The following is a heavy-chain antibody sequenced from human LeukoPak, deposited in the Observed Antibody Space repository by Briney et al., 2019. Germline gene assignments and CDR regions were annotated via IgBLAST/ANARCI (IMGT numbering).Heavy chain of an antibody. CDR2: INHSGST. CDR1: GGSFSGYY. D-gene: IGHD6-13*01. V-gene: IGHV4-34*01. CDR3: ARGSLLGGYSSSWYRYYYYMDV. J-gene: IGHJ6*03. Sequence: SETLSLTCAVYGGSFSGYYWSWIRQPPGKGLEWIGEINHSGSTNYNPSLKSRVTISVDTSKNQFSLKLSSVTAADTAVYYCARGSLLGGYSSSWYRYYYYMDVWGKGTTVTVSS.